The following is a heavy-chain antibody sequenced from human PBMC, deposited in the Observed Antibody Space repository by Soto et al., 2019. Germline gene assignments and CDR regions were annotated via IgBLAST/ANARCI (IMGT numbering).Heavy chain of an antibody. D-gene: IGHD2-15*01. CDR1: GYSFTSYW. CDR2: IDPSDSYT. Sequence: GESLKISCKGSGYSFTSYWISWVRQMPGKGLEWMGRIDPSDSYTNYSPSFQGHVTISADKSISTAYLQWSSLKASDTAMYYCARAGYCSGGSCPVALEWFDPWGQGTLVTVSS. J-gene: IGHJ5*02. V-gene: IGHV5-10-1*01. CDR3: ARAGYCSGGSCPVALEWFDP.